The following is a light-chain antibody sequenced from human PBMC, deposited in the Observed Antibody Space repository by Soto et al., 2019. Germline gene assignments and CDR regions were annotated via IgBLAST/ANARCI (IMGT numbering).Light chain of an antibody. Sequence: AIPLTQSPSSLSASIGDRVTITCRARQGIGSALAWYQQAPGKPPKLLIFDASTLENGVPSRFSGRGSGTDFTLTISSLQPEDFATYYCLLFNTYPQAFGGGTKVEIK. V-gene: IGKV1-13*02. CDR1: QGIGSA. J-gene: IGKJ4*01. CDR3: LLFNTYPQA. CDR2: DAS.